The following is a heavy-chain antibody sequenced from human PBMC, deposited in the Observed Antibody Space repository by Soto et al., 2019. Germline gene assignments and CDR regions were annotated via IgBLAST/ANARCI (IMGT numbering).Heavy chain of an antibody. CDR3: ARTAVKMGSHAFDI. J-gene: IGHJ3*02. V-gene: IGHV3-30*03. Sequence: GGSLRLSCAASGFTFSSYGMHWVRQAPGKGLEWVAVISYDGSNKYYADSVKGRFTISRDNSKNTLYLQMNSLRAEDTAVYYCARTAVKMGSHAFDIWGQGTMVTVSS. CDR2: ISYDGSNK. CDR1: GFTFSSYG. D-gene: IGHD2-8*01.